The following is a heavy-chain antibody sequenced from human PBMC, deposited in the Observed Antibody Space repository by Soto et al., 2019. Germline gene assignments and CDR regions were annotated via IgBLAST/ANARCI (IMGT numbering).Heavy chain of an antibody. CDR2: ISYDGSNK. CDR3: AKDMATDGMTFDAFDI. CDR1: GFTFSSYG. J-gene: IGHJ3*02. D-gene: IGHD3-10*01. V-gene: IGHV3-30*18. Sequence: GGSLRLSCAASGFTFSSYGMHWVRQAPGKGLEWVAVISYDGSNKYYADSVKGRFTISRDNSKNTLYLQMNSLRAEDTAVYYCAKDMATDGMTFDAFDIWGQGTMVTVSS.